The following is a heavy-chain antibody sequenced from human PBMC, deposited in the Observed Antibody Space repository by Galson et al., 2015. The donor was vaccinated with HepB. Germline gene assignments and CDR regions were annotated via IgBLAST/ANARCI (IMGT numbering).Heavy chain of an antibody. D-gene: IGHD3-3*01. J-gene: IGHJ5*02. V-gene: IGHV3-23*01. Sequence: SLRLSCAASGFTFSSYAMSWVRQAPGKGLEWVSAISGSGGSTYYADSVKGRFTISRDNAKNSLYLQMNSLRDEDTAVYYCARGGRFLEINWFDPWGQGTLVTVSS. CDR3: ARGGRFLEINWFDP. CDR2: ISGSGGST. CDR1: GFTFSSYA.